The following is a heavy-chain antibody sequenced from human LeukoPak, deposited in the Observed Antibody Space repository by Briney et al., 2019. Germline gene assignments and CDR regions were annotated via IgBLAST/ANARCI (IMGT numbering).Heavy chain of an antibody. CDR3: ARARDFWSGYYSYYYGMDV. CDR1: GGSISSGGYY. D-gene: IGHD3-3*01. J-gene: IGHJ6*02. V-gene: IGHV4-31*03. CDR2: IYYSGST. Sequence: PSETLSLTCTVSGGSISSGGYYWSWIRQHPGKGLEWIGYIYYSGSTYYNPSLKSRVTISVDTSKNQFSLKLSSVTAADTAVYYCARARDFWSGYYSYYYGMDVWGQGTTVTVSS.